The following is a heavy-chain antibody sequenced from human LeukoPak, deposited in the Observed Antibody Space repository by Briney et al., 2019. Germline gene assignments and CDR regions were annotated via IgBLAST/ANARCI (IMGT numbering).Heavy chain of an antibody. V-gene: IGHV3-23*01. CDR3: AKEVGYDSSGYDDY. CDR1: GFTFSSYA. CDR2: ISGSGDST. Sequence: PGGSLRLSCAASGFTFSSYAMSWVRQAPGKGLEWVSAISGSGDSTYYADSVKGRFTISRDNSKNTLYLQMNSLRAEDTAVYYCAKEVGYDSSGYDDYWGQGTLVTVSS. D-gene: IGHD3-22*01. J-gene: IGHJ4*02.